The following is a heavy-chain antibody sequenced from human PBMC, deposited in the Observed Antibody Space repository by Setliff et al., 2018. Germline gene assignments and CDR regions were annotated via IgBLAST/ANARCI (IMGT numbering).Heavy chain of an antibody. D-gene: IGHD5-12*01. V-gene: IGHV4-61*08. CDR1: GGSFSSGGYY. CDR2: IYYSGSTS. CDR3: ARGGTFRYFDF. Sequence: PSETLSLTCTVSGGSFSSGGYYWSWIRQHPGKGLEWIGYIYYSGSTSYYNPSLRRRLTISVDTSKNQISLKLRSVTAADTAVYYCARGGTFRYFDFWGQGAPVTVSS. J-gene: IGHJ4*02.